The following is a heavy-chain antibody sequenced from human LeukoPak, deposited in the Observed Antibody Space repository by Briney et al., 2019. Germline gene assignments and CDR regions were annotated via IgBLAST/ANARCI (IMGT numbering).Heavy chain of an antibody. CDR3: TKGSNYVIDY. CDR1: GFTFSSYA. Sequence: GGSLRLSCAASGFTFSSYAMSWVRQAPGKGLEWVAVIAYDGSNKYYAESVKGRFTISRDNSKNTLYLQMNSLRAEDTAIYYCTKGSNYVIDYWGQGTLVTVSS. V-gene: IGHV3-30*18. D-gene: IGHD4-4*01. J-gene: IGHJ4*02. CDR2: IAYDGSNK.